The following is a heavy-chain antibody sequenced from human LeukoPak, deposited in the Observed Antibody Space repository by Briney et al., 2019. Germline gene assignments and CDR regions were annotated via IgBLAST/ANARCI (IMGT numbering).Heavy chain of an antibody. V-gene: IGHV3-7*01. Sequence: PGGSLRLSCAASGFTFSSYWMSWVRQAPGKGLEWVANIKQDGSEKYYVDSLKGRFTISRDNAKNSLYLQVNSLRAEDTAVYYCARDKVSSAYYPPGAFDIWGQGTMVTVSS. CDR1: GFTFSSYW. D-gene: IGHD3-22*01. CDR3: ARDKVSSAYYPPGAFDI. CDR2: IKQDGSEK. J-gene: IGHJ3*02.